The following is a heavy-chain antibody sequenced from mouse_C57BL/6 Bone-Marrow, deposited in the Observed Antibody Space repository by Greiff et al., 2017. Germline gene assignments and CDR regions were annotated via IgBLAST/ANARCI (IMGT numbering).Heavy chain of an antibody. CDR3: ARLRLPLWFAY. CDR1: GYTFTSYW. Sequence: QVQLQQPGAELVKPGASVKLSCKASGYTFTSYWMHWVKQRPRQGLEWIGMIHPNSGSTNYNEKFKSKATLTVDKSSSTAYMQLSSLTSEDSAVYYCARLRLPLWFAYWGQGTLVTVSA. J-gene: IGHJ3*01. V-gene: IGHV1-64*01. D-gene: IGHD2-4*01. CDR2: IHPNSGST.